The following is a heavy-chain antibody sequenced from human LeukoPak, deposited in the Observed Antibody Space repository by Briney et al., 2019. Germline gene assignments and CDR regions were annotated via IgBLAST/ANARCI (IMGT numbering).Heavy chain of an antibody. D-gene: IGHD2/OR15-2a*01. CDR2: IDISGDST. CDR1: GFTFSSHA. Sequence: GGSLRLSCVVSGFTFSSHAMCWVRQTPGRGLEWVSSIDISGDSTSYADSVKGRFTISRDNSKNTLLLQMDSLRAEDSAIYYCAHVIRPNDYWGQGTLVTVSS. J-gene: IGHJ4*02. V-gene: IGHV3-23*05. CDR3: AHVIRPNDY.